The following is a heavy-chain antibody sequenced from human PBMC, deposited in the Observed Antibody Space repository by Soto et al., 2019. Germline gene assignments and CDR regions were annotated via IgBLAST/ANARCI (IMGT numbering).Heavy chain of an antibody. V-gene: IGHV1-69*01. D-gene: IGHD1-26*01. CDR1: GGTFSSYA. CDR2: IIPIFGTA. CDR3: ARDPRIVGAKHSVPRGMDV. Sequence: QVQLVQSGAEVKKPRSSVKVSCKASGGTFSSYAISWVRQAPGQGLEWMGGIIPIFGTANYAQKFQGRVTITADESTSTAYMELSSLRSEDTAVYYCARDPRIVGAKHSVPRGMDVWGQGTTVTVSS. J-gene: IGHJ6*02.